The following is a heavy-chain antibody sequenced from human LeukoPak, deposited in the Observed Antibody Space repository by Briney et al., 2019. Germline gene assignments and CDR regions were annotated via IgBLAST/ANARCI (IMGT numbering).Heavy chain of an antibody. D-gene: IGHD6-19*01. CDR3: ARIPVAKTFDY. J-gene: IGHJ4*02. CDR1: GGSVSSNSYY. V-gene: IGHV4-61*01. Sequence: PSETLSLTCTVSGGSVSSNSYYWSWVRQPPGKGLEWIGFIDYTVSANYNPSLKSRVTISLDTSKNQFSVKVMSVTAADTAVYYCARIPVAKTFDYWGQGTLVTVSS. CDR2: IDYTVSA.